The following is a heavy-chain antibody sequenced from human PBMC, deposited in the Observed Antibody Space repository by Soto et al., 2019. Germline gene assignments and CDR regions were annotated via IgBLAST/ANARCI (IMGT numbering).Heavy chain of an antibody. Sequence: GGSLRLSCAASGFTSSSYSMNWVRQAPGKGLEWVSSISSSSSYIYYADSVKGRFTISRDNAKNSLYLQMNSLRAEDTAVYYCASLLGYCSGGSCYATTQFDYWGQGTLVTVSS. CDR2: ISSSSSYI. J-gene: IGHJ4*02. D-gene: IGHD2-15*01. V-gene: IGHV3-21*01. CDR1: GFTSSSYS. CDR3: ASLLGYCSGGSCYATTQFDY.